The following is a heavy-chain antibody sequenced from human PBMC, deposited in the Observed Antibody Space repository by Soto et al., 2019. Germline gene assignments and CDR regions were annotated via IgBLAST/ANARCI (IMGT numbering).Heavy chain of an antibody. J-gene: IGHJ6*02. D-gene: IGHD3-10*01. V-gene: IGHV4-30-2*01. CDR1: GASISRGGSS. Sequence: PSETLSLTCAVSGASISRGGSSWSWIRQAPGTGLEWIGYVYHNGITNYNPSLKGRVTISVDKSQNQFSLSLNSVTAADTAVYYCARGLAVRGSYGLDVWGQGTTVTVSS. CDR2: VYHNGIT. CDR3: ARGLAVRGSYGLDV.